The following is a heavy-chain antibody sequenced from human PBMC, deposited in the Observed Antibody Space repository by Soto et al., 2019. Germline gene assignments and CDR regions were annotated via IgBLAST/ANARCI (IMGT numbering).Heavy chain of an antibody. CDR3: ARHGFGPLHGLVDV. CDR2: INYDGYS. D-gene: IGHD3-10*01. J-gene: IGHJ6*02. CDR1: GGSITNYY. V-gene: IGHV4-59*08. Sequence: QVQLQESGPGLVKPSETLSLTCTVSGGSITNYYCSWFRQPPGKGLEWIGYINYDGYSAYNLSLRRRVTVSMDASKTRFSLMLESVTATDTAVYYCARHGFGPLHGLVDVWGPGTTVIVSS.